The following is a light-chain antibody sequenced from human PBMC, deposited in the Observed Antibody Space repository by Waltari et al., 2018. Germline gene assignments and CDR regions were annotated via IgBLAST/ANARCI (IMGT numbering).Light chain of an antibody. CDR1: QSVSSN. CDR3: QQYNNWPPLT. CDR2: CAS. V-gene: IGKV3-15*01. Sequence: EIVMTQSPATLSVSAGERATLSCRASQSVSSNLAWYQQKPGQAPRLLIYCASPRATGIPARFSGSGSGTEFTLTISSLHSEDFAVYYCQQYNNWPPLTFGGGTKVEIK. J-gene: IGKJ4*01.